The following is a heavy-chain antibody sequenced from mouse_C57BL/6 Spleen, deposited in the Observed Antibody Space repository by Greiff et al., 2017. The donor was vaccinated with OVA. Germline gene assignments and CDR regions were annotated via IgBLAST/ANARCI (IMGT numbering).Heavy chain of an antibody. CDR3: ARPTYYGSSLYAMDY. D-gene: IGHD1-1*01. V-gene: IGHV1-55*01. CDR2: IYPGSGST. Sequence: QVQLQQSGAELVKPGASVKMSCKASGYTFTSYWITWVKQRPGQGLEWIGDIYPGSGSTNYNEKFKSKATLTVDTSSSTAYMQLSSLTSEDSAVYYCARPTYYGSSLYAMDYWGQGTSVTVSS. J-gene: IGHJ4*01. CDR1: GYTFTSYW.